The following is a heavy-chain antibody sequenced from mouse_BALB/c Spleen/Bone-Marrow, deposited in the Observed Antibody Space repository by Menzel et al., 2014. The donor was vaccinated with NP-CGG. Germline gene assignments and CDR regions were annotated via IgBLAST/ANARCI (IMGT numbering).Heavy chain of an antibody. CDR1: GLTFNTYA. D-gene: IGHD4-1*01. V-gene: IGHV10-1*02. Sequence: EVNLHESDGGLVQPKGSLKLSCVAFGLTFNTYAMNWVRQAPGMGLEWVARVRSKSTNYATYYADSVKDRFTISRDDSQSMLYLQMNNLKTEDTAMYYCVRHLGAFYAMDYWGQGTSVTVSS. CDR3: VRHLGAFYAMDY. J-gene: IGHJ4*01. CDR2: VRSKSTNYAT.